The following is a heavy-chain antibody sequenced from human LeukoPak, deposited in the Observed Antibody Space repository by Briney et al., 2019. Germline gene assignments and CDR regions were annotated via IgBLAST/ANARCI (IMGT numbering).Heavy chain of an antibody. CDR3: ARESSGTDAFDI. CDR1: GFTVSSNY. CDR2: IYSGGST. J-gene: IGHJ3*02. D-gene: IGHD3-22*01. Sequence: GGSLRLSCAASGFTVSSNYMSWVRQAPGKGLEWVSVIYSGGSTYYADSVKGRFTISRDNSKNTLYLQMNSLRAEDTAVYYCARESSGTDAFDIWGQGTMVTVSS. V-gene: IGHV3-53*01.